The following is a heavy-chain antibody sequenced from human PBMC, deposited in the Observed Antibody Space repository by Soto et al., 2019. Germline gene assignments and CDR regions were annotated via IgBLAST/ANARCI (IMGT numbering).Heavy chain of an antibody. CDR2: IYYSGST. Sequence: SETLSLTCTVSGASIRSYYWSWIRQHPGKGLEWIGYIYYSGSTNYNPSLKSRVTISVDTSKNQFSLKVSSVTATDTAVYYCASVSPTSGNWARGYWDRGTLGTVSS. V-gene: IGHV4-59*01. J-gene: IGHJ4*02. D-gene: IGHD7-27*01. CDR3: ASVSPTSGNWARGY. CDR1: GASIRSYY.